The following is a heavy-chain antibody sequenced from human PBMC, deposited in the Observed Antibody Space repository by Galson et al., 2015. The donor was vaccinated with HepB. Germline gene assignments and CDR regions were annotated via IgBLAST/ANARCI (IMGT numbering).Heavy chain of an antibody. Sequence: CTASGYTFTSYYMHWVRQAPGQGLEWMGIINPSGGSTSYAQKLQGRVTMTRDTSTSTVYMELSSLRSEDTAVYYCARVDTAMGIDAFDIWGQGTMVTVSS. CDR3: ARVDTAMGIDAFDI. J-gene: IGHJ3*02. CDR1: GYTFTSYY. CDR2: INPSGGST. D-gene: IGHD5-18*01. V-gene: IGHV1-46*04.